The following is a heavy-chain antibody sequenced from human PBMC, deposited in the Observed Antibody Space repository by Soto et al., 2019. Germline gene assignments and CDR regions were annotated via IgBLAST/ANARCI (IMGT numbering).Heavy chain of an antibody. D-gene: IGHD6-13*01. CDR1: GGSISSSSYY. Sequence: SETLSLTCTVSGGSISSSSYYWGWIRQPPGKGLEWIGSIYYSGSTYYNPSLKSRVTISVDASKNQFSLKLSSVTAADTAVYYCASQQLVHYYYGMDVWGQGTTVTVSS. J-gene: IGHJ6*02. CDR2: IYYSGST. CDR3: ASQQLVHYYYGMDV. V-gene: IGHV4-39*01.